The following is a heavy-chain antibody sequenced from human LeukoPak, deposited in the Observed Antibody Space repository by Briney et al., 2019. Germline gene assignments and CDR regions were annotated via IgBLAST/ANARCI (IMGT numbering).Heavy chain of an antibody. D-gene: IGHD6-19*01. CDR2: FYSGGDT. V-gene: IGHV3-66*01. CDR3: AKERSLEIAVAGTVFDY. Sequence: GGSWGFSGEASGFTVSSNYMGGVRKAPGKGREWFSVFYSGGDTYYADSVKGRFTISRDNSKNMIYLEMSSLKAEDTAVYYCAKERSLEIAVAGTVFDYWGQGTLVTVSS. J-gene: IGHJ4*02. CDR1: GFTVSSNY.